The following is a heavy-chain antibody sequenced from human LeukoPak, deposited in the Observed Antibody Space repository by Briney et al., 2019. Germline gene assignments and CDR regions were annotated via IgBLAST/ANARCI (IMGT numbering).Heavy chain of an antibody. CDR1: GGSISSYY. D-gene: IGHD6-13*01. Sequence: SETLSLTCTVSGGSISSYYWSWIRQPPGKGLEWIGYIYYSGSTNYNPSLKSRVTISVDTSKNQFSLKLSSVTAADTAVYYCASGSSSYYYYYYGMDVWGQGTTVTVSS. J-gene: IGHJ6*02. CDR3: ASGSSSYYYYYYGMDV. V-gene: IGHV4-59*12. CDR2: IYYSGST.